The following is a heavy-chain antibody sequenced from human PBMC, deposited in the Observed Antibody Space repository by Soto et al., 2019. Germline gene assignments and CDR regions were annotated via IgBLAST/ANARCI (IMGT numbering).Heavy chain of an antibody. Sequence: GGSLRLSCAASGFTFSSYGMHWVRQAPGKGLEWVAVISYDGSNKYYADSVKGRFTISRDNSKNTLYLQMNSLRAEDTAVYYCAKSLYSGYYKNDAFDIWGQGTMVTVSS. CDR3: AKSLYSGYYKNDAFDI. V-gene: IGHV3-30*18. D-gene: IGHD3-3*01. CDR2: ISYDGSNK. J-gene: IGHJ3*02. CDR1: GFTFSSYG.